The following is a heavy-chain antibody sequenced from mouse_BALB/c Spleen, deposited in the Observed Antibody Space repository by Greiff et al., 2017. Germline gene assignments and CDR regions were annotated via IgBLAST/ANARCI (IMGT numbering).Heavy chain of an antibody. CDR2: INSDGGST. D-gene: IGHD2-4*01. J-gene: IGHJ4*01. CDR3: ARRYYDYDEDYYAMDY. CDR1: EYEFPSHD. V-gene: IGHV5-2*01. Sequence: EVQVVESGGGLVQPGESLKLSCESNEYEFPSHDMSWVRKTPEKRLELVAAINSDGGSTYYPDTMERRFIISRDNTKKTLYLQMSSLRSEDTALYYCARRYYDYDEDYYAMDYWGQGTSVTVSS.